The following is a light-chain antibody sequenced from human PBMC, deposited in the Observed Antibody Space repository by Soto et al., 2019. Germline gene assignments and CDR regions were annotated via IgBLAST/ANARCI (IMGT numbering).Light chain of an antibody. Sequence: DIQMTQSPSTLSASIGDRVTITCRASQSTSNWLAWYQKKPGKAPKLLIYDASSLESGVPSRFSGNLCGTEFTLTVSRPQPDDFATCYCQHYNPHSWTFGQGIKMEIK. J-gene: IGKJ1*01. CDR2: DAS. V-gene: IGKV1-5*01. CDR3: QHYNPHSWT. CDR1: QSTSNW.